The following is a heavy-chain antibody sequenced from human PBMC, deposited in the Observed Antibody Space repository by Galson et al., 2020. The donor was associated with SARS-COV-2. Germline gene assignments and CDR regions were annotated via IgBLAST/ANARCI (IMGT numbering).Heavy chain of an antibody. V-gene: IGHV3-11*06. CDR3: ARNGRDCSGGICYGAEYFQH. J-gene: IGHJ1*01. Sequence: GESLKISCAASGFSFSDYYMSWIRQAPGKGLEWVSYISSSGSYTNYAGSVKRRFTIPRDNAKNSQYLQMNSLRAEDTAVYYCARNGRDCSGGICYGAEYFQHWGQGTLVTVSS. CDR2: ISSSGSYT. CDR1: GFSFSDYY. D-gene: IGHD2-15*01.